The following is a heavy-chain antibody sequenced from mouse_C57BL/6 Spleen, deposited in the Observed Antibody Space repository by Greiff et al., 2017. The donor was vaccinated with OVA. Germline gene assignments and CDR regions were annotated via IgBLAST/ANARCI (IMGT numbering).Heavy chain of an antibody. CDR3: ARGYYGYDERFDY. J-gene: IGHJ2*01. D-gene: IGHD2-2*01. CDR1: GYTFTSYD. CDR2: IYPRDGST. Sequence: VKLQESGPELVKPGASVKLSCKASGYTFTSYDINWVKQRPGTGLEWIGWIYPRDGSTKYNEKFKGKATLTVDTSSSTAYMELHSLTSEDSAVYFCARGYYGYDERFDYWGQGTTLTVSS. V-gene: IGHV1-85*01.